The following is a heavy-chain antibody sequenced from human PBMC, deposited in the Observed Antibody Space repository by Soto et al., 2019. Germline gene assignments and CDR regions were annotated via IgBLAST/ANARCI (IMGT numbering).Heavy chain of an antibody. CDR1: GGSISSYY. J-gene: IGHJ5*02. CDR2: IYHTGGT. CDR3: ARLMTILPMWWFDP. Sequence: SETLSLTCTVSGGSISSYYWTWIRQPPGKGLEWIGYIYHTGGTNYNPSLQSRVTISIDTSKNQFSLKLSSVTAADTAVYYCARLMTILPMWWFDPWGQGTLVTVSS. D-gene: IGHD3-9*01. V-gene: IGHV4-59*01.